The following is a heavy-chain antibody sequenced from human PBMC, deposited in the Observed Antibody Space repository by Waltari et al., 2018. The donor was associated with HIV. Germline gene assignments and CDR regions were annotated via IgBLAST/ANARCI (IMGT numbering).Heavy chain of an antibody. CDR2: IYYSGST. CDR3: ARQRSDGEYSSSGTTTHYYYYYGMDV. CDR1: GGSISSYY. V-gene: IGHV4-59*08. J-gene: IGHJ6*02. D-gene: IGHD6-6*01. Sequence: QVQLQESGPGLVKPSETLSLTCTVSGGSISSYYWSWIRQPPGKGLEWIGYIYYSGSTNYNPSLKSRVTISVDTSKNQFSLKLSSVTAADTAVYYCARQRSDGEYSSSGTTTHYYYYYGMDVWGQGTTVTVSS.